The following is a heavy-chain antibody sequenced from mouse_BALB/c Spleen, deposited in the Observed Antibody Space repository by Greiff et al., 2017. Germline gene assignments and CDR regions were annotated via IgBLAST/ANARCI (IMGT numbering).Heavy chain of an antibody. Sequence: VQLKESGGGLVKPGGSLKLSCAASGFTFSSYAMSWVRQSPEKRLEWVAEISSGGSYTYYPDTVTGRFTISRDNAKNTLYLEMSSLRSEDTAMYYCARAYDGPAWFAYWGQGTLVTVSA. J-gene: IGHJ3*01. CDR2: ISSGGSYT. D-gene: IGHD2-3*01. CDR1: GFTFSSYA. V-gene: IGHV5-9-4*01. CDR3: ARAYDGPAWFAY.